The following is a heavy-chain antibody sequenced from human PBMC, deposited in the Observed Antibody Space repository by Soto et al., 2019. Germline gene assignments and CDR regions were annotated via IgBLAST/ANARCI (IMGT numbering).Heavy chain of an antibody. CDR1: GFSFSFSG. V-gene: IGHV3-33*06. J-gene: IGHJ4*02. Sequence: QVHLVESGGGVVQPGRSLRLSCAASGFSFSFSGMHWVRQAPGKGLEWVAGLWYDGSNKYYADSVKGRFTISRDNSKNTLYLQMNSLRAEDTAVYYCAKVHWNFLVYYFDYWGQGTLVTVSS. D-gene: IGHD1-7*01. CDR2: LWYDGSNK. CDR3: AKVHWNFLVYYFDY.